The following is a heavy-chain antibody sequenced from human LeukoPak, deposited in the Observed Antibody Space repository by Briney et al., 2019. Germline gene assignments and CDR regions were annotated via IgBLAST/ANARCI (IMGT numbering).Heavy chain of an antibody. J-gene: IGHJ4*02. V-gene: IGHV3-23*01. D-gene: IGHD3-3*01. CDR2: ISGSGGST. Sequence: GGTLRLSCAASGFTFSSYGMSWVRQAPGKGLEWVSAISGSGGSTYYADSVKGRFTISRDNSKNTLYLQMNSLRAEDTAVYYCASEIIFGSFDYWGQGTLVTVSS. CDR3: ASEIIFGSFDY. CDR1: GFTFSSYG.